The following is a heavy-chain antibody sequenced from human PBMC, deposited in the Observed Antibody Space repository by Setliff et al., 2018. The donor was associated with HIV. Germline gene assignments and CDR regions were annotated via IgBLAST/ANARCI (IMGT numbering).Heavy chain of an antibody. CDR2: MNPNNGNT. CDR3: TRGLLEMATTPPPLGY. D-gene: IGHD5-12*01. V-gene: IGHV1-8*02. Sequence: ASVKVSCKASGYNFTDYDINWVRQATGQGLEWMGWMNPNNGNTGYAQKFQGRVTMTRDTSTSTVYMELSSLRSEDTAVYYCTRGLLEMATTPPPLGYWGQGTLVTVS. J-gene: IGHJ4*02. CDR1: GYNFTDYD.